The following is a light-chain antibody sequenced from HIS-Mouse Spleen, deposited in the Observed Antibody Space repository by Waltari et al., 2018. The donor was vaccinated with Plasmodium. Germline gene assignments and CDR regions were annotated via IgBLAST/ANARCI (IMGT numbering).Light chain of an antibody. V-gene: IGKV3-11*01. CDR1: QTVSSY. J-gene: IGKJ4*01. CDR3: QQRSNWPRVLT. CDR2: DAS. Sequence: EIVLTQSPATLSLSPGERATLSCRARQTVSSYLAWYQQKPGQAARLLIYDASNRATGIPARFSGSASGTDFTLTISSLEPEDFAVYYCQQRSNWPRVLTFGGGTKVEIK.